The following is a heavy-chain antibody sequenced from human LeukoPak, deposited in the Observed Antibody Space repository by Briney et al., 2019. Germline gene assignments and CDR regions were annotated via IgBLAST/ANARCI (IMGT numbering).Heavy chain of an antibody. D-gene: IGHD5-12*01. V-gene: IGHV4-39*01. J-gene: IGHJ5*01. CDR3: VRHDGRGGATMGAFDS. CDR2: VYYGRTT. Sequence: MPSETLSLTCTVSGGSISSGGYYWSWIRQSPGKGLEWIGSVYYGRTTYYNPSLDGRVTVSLDTSANQFSLQLNSVTAADTAVYYCVRHDGRGGATMGAFDSWGQGSLVTVSS. CDR1: GGSISSGGYY.